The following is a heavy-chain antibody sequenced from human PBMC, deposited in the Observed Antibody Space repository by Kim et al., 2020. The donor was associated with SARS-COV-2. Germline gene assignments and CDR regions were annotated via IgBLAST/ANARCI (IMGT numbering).Heavy chain of an antibody. CDR2: ISWNSGKI. J-gene: IGHJ4*02. CDR1: GFTFDDYG. V-gene: IGHV3-9*01. CDR3: AKEILSRFSSLPLAGGDFDC. D-gene: IGHD6-19*01. Sequence: GGSLRLSCAASGFTFDDYGMHWVRQAPGKGLEWVSSISWNSGKIQYADSVKGRFTISRDNAKNSLYLQMNSLIIEDTAFYYCAKEILSRFSSLPLAGGDFDCCGQGALVIVSS.